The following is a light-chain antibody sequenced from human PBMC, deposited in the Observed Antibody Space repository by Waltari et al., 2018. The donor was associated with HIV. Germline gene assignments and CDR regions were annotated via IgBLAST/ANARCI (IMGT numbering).Light chain of an antibody. CDR3: CSYAGTFRV. V-gene: IGLV2-11*01. CDR1: SSDVGAYYF. J-gene: IGLJ3*02. CDR2: DVS. Sequence: QSALAQPRSVSRSPGQSVTISCTGTSSDVGAYYFVSWYQQHPGIAPNLIIYDVSKRPSGVPDRFSGSKSGSTASLTISGLQAEDEADYHCCSYAGTFRVFGGGTKLTVL.